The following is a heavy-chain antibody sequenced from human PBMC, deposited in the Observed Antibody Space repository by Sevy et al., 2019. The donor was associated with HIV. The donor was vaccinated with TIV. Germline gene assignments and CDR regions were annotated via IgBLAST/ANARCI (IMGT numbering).Heavy chain of an antibody. CDR3: TRSLASGYFVTFDH. CDR1: GFTVSGNY. J-gene: IGHJ4*02. CDR2: LRSGGST. Sequence: GGSLSLSGEVSGFTVSGNYMSWVRQAPGRGLGWVSVLRSGGSTNYADSVKGRFTISRDNSKNTLYLQMNSLRAEDTAVYYCTRSLASGYFVTFDHWGQGALVTVSS. D-gene: IGHD5-12*01. V-gene: IGHV3-53*01.